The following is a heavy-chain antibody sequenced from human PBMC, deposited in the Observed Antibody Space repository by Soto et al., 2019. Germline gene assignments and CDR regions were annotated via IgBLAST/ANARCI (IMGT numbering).Heavy chain of an antibody. Sequence: QVQLVQSGAEVKKPGSSVKVSCKASGGTFSSYAISWVRQAPGQGLEWMGGIIPIFGTANYAQKFQGRVTITADESTSTDYMELSSLRSEDTAVYYCARVPAAAGTNYYYYGMDVWGQGTTVTVSS. CDR2: IIPIFGTA. J-gene: IGHJ6*02. CDR3: ARVPAAAGTNYYYYGMDV. D-gene: IGHD6-13*01. V-gene: IGHV1-69*12. CDR1: GGTFSSYA.